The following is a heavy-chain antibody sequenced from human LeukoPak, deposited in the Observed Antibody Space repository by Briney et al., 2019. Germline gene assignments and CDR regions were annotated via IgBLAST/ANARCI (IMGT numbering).Heavy chain of an antibody. V-gene: IGHV3-11*01. J-gene: IGHJ4*02. D-gene: IGHD3-22*01. CDR1: GFTFSDYY. CDR3: ARESYDSSTGIDY. Sequence: KAGGSLRLSCAASGFTFSDYYMSWIRQAPGKGLEWVSYISSSGSTIYYADSVKGRFTISRDNAKNSLYLQMNSLRAEDTAVYYCARESYDSSTGIDYWGQGTLVTVSS. CDR2: ISSSGSTI.